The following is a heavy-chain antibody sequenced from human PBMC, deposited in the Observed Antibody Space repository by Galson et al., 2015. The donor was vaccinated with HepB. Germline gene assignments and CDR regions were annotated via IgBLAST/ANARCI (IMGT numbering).Heavy chain of an antibody. D-gene: IGHD3-22*01. CDR1: GFTFSSYA. V-gene: IGHV3-30-3*01. Sequence: SLRLSCAASGFTFSSYAMHWVRQAPGKGLEWVAVISYDGSNKYYADSVKGRFTISRDNSKNTLYLQMNSLRAEDTAVYYCARDGIAMIVVQNAFDIWGQGTMVTVSS. CDR2: ISYDGSNK. CDR3: ARDGIAMIVVQNAFDI. J-gene: IGHJ3*02.